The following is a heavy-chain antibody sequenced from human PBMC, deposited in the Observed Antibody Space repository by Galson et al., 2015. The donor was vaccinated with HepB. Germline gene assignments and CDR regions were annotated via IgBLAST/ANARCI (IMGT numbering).Heavy chain of an antibody. Sequence: ETLSLTCAVYVGSFRGSNRCGRHHPQGRGVGWLGETNHSGSTNYNPSLKGRVTISVDTSKNKFSLKLSSVTAADTAVYYCARDGPREYYYGSGSYGVDYWGQGTLVTVSS. J-gene: IGHJ4*02. CDR1: VGSFRGSN. CDR2: TNHSGST. CDR3: ARDGPREYYYGSGSYGVDY. D-gene: IGHD3-10*01. V-gene: IGHV4-34*01.